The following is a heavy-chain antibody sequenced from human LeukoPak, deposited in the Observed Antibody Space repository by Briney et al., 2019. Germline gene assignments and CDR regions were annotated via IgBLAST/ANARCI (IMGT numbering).Heavy chain of an antibody. CDR3: ARDRRMVYAPYFDY. CDR2: INAYNGNT. CDR1: GYTFSSYG. J-gene: IGHJ4*02. V-gene: IGHV1-18*01. D-gene: IGHD2-8*01. Sequence: GASVKVSCKTSGYTFSSYGITWVRQAPGQGLDWMGWINAYNGNTNYPQKFQGRVTMTTDTSTSTAYMELRSLRSDDTAVYYCARDRRMVYAPYFDYWGQGTLVTVSS.